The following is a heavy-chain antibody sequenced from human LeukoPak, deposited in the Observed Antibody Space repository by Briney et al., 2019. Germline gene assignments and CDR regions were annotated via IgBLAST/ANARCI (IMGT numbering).Heavy chain of an antibody. V-gene: IGHV3-23*05. CDR2: IGSASINS. CDR1: GFSFSNYG. D-gene: IGHD3-16*01. J-gene: IGHJ4*02. Sequence: GGSLSLSCAASGFSFSNYGMTWVRQAPGKGLEWVSAIGSASINSYYADSVRGRFTISRDNSKDMLYLQMSSLTVEDTAEYFSATSRGYIDDWGQGALVIVSS. CDR3: ATSRGYIDD.